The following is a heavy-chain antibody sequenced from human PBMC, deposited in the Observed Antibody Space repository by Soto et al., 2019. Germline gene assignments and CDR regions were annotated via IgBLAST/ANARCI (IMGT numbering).Heavy chain of an antibody. CDR1: GFSISNYA. CDR2: ISDSGTNT. J-gene: IGHJ4*02. Sequence: EVQLSESGGGFIQSGGSLRLSCAASGFSISNYAMSWVRQAPGRGLEWISSISDSGTNTFYADSVRGRFVISRDKSKNTLYLQMNRLRAEDTAVYYCAKAPNFDWLSHFDYWGQGTLVTVSS. D-gene: IGHD3-9*01. CDR3: AKAPNFDWLSHFDY. V-gene: IGHV3-23*01.